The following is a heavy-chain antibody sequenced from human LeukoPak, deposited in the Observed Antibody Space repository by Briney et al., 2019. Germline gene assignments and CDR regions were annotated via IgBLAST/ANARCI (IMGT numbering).Heavy chain of an antibody. J-gene: IGHJ4*02. CDR2: IKSDGSST. Sequence: GGSLRLSCAASGFTFSTYWMHWVRQAPGKGLVWVSHIKSDGSSTSYADSVKGRFTISRDNAKNTLYLQMNSLRAEDTAVYFCARDRGYTQDYWGQGALVTVSS. CDR3: ARDRGYTQDY. V-gene: IGHV3-74*01. D-gene: IGHD5-12*01. CDR1: GFTFSTYW.